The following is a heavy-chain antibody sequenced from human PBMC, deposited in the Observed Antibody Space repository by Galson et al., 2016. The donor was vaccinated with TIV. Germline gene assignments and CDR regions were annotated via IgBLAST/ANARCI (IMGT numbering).Heavy chain of an antibody. V-gene: IGHV5-51*03. CDR3: ARQYDFGDYRGDAFDI. D-gene: IGHD4-17*01. CDR2: VNPGGSII. CDR1: GYRFTSSW. Sequence: QSGAEVKKPGESLKISCKGSGYRFTSSWIGWVRQVPGKGLEWVGVVNPGGSIIRYSPPFQGQVTISSDKSINTAYLKWISLKASDTATYYCARQYDFGDYRGDAFDIWGQGTMVIVSS. J-gene: IGHJ3*02.